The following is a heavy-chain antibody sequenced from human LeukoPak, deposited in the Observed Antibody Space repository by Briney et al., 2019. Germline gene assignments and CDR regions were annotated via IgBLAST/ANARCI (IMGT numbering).Heavy chain of an antibody. CDR3: ARDLVARYNWNGDAFDI. CDR2: ISAYNGNT. V-gene: IGHV1-18*01. J-gene: IGHJ3*02. CDR1: GYTLTELS. D-gene: IGHD1-1*01. Sequence: GASVKVSCKVSGYTLTELSMHWVRQAPGQGLEWMGWISAYNGNTNYAQKLQGRVTMTTDTSTSTAYMELRSLRSDDTAVYYCARDLVARYNWNGDAFDIWGQGTMVTVSS.